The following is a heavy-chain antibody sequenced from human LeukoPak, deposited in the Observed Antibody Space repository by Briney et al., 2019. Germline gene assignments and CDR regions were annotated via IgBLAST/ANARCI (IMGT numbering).Heavy chain of an antibody. CDR2: INPSGGST. J-gene: IGHJ5*02. V-gene: IGHV1-46*01. Sequence: GASVKVSCKVSGYTFTSYYMHWVRQAPGQGLEWMGIINPSGGSTSYAQKFQGRVTMTRDTSTSTVYMELSSLRSEDTAVYYCARGRKDRYCSGGSCYSVWFDPWGQGTLVTVSS. CDR1: GYTFTSYY. CDR3: ARGRKDRYCSGGSCYSVWFDP. D-gene: IGHD2-15*01.